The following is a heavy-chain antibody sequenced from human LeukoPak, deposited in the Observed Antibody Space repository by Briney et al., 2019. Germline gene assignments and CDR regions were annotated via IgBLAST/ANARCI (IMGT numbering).Heavy chain of an antibody. J-gene: IGHJ4*02. CDR2: ISSSSSYI. CDR1: GFTFSSYS. CDR3: ARGEGYDIRLGYLSFSVY. Sequence: GGSLRLSCAASGFTFSSYSMNWVRQAPGKGLEWVSSISSSSSYIYYADSVKGRFTISRDNAKNSLYMQMNSLRAEDTAVYYCARGEGYDIRLGYLSFSVYWGQGTLVTVSS. D-gene: IGHD3-16*02. V-gene: IGHV3-21*01.